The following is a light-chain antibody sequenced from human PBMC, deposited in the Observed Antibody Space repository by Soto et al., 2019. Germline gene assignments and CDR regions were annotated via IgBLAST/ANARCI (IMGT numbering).Light chain of an antibody. CDR3: QQSFSTPMT. Sequence: DIQMTQFPSSLSASVGDRVTITCRASQTISTYLNWYQQQSGKAPKLLIYSASTLQSGGPSRFSGSGSGTDFTLTISNLQPEDFATYHCQQSFSTPMTFGQGTKVEIK. J-gene: IGKJ1*01. V-gene: IGKV1-39*01. CDR2: SAS. CDR1: QTISTY.